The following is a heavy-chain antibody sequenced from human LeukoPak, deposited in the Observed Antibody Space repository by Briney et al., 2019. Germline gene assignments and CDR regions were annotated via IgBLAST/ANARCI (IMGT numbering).Heavy chain of an antibody. J-gene: IGHJ3*02. V-gene: IGHV3-23*01. CDR2: ISGSGGST. CDR3: AKIEGYGDYPYDAFDT. Sequence: GGSLRLSCAASGFTFSSYAMSWVRQAPGKGLEWVSAISGSGGSTYYADSVKGRFTISRDNSKNTLYLQMNSLRAEDTAVYYRAKIEGYGDYPYDAFDTWGQGTMVTVSS. D-gene: IGHD4-17*01. CDR1: GFTFSSYA.